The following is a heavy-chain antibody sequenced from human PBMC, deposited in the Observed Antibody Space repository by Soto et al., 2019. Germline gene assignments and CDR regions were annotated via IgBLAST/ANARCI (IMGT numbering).Heavy chain of an antibody. V-gene: IGHV3-23*01. CDR3: AKDLSGSGAPVGYFDY. Sequence: GGSLRLSCAASGFTFSSYAMSWVRQAPGKGLEWVSAISGSGGSTYYADSVKGRFTISRDNSKNTLYLQMNSLRAEDTDVYYCAKDLSGSGAPVGYFDYWGQGTLVTVSS. CDR2: ISGSGGST. J-gene: IGHJ4*02. D-gene: IGHD6-19*01. CDR1: GFTFSSYA.